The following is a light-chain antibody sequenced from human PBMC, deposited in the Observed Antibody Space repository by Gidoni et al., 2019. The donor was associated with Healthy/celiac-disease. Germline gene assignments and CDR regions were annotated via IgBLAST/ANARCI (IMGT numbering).Light chain of an antibody. CDR3: QQYGSSIT. CDR2: GAS. CDR1: QSVSSSY. V-gene: IGKV3-20*01. Sequence: EIVLTQSPGTLSLSQGERATLSCWASQSVSSSYLAWYQQKPGQAPRLLIYGASSRATGIPDRFSGSGSGTDFTLTISRLEPEDFAVYYCQQYGSSITFGPGTKVDIK. J-gene: IGKJ3*01.